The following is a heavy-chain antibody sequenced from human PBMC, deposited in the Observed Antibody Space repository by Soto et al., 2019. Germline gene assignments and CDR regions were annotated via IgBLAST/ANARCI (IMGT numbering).Heavy chain of an antibody. CDR2: ISYSGST. CDR1: GGSMSSHY. J-gene: IGHJ4*02. Sequence: SETLSLTCTVSGGSMSSHYWTWLRQPPGKGLEWIGYISYSGSTYYNPSLKSRVTISADTSRNQFSLKLSSVIAAGTAVYYCARADPDASVGYWGQGTLVTVSS. CDR3: ARADPDASVGY. D-gene: IGHD3-16*01. V-gene: IGHV4-59*11.